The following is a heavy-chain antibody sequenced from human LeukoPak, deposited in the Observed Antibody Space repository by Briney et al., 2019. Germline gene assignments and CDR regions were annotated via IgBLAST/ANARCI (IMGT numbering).Heavy chain of an antibody. CDR2: ISSSSSYI. V-gene: IGHV3-21*01. D-gene: IGHD6-13*01. CDR1: GFTFSSYS. J-gene: IGHJ6*02. Sequence: GGSLRLSCAASGFTFSSYSMNWVRQAPGKGLEWVSPISSSSSYIYYADSVKGRFTISRDNAKNSLYLQMNSLRAEDTAVYYCARGSSWYQDSYYYYGMDVWGQGTTVTVSS. CDR3: ARGSSWYQDSYYYYGMDV.